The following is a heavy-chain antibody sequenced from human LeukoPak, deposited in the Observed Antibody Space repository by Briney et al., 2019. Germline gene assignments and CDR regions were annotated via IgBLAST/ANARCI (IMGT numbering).Heavy chain of an antibody. V-gene: IGHV4-59*11. CDR3: ARSQLERDDYDYYYYMDV. CDR2: IYYSGST. D-gene: IGHD1-1*01. J-gene: IGHJ6*03. Sequence: PSETLSLTCTVSGGSISNHYWSWIRQPPGKGLEWIGYIYYSGSTNYNPSLKSRITISVDTSKNQFSLKLSSVTAADTAVYYCARSQLERDDYDYYYYMDVWGKGTTVTVSS. CDR1: GGSISNHY.